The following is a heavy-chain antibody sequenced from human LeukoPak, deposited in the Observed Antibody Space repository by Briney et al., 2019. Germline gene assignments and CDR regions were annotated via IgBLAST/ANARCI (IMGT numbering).Heavy chain of an antibody. Sequence: GGSLRLSCAASGFTFSDYWMHWVRQTPGKGLEWVANIKQDGSAKYYVDSVKGRFTISRDNAKNSLYLQMNSLRAEDTAVYYCARRYFDSWGQGTLVTVSS. CDR2: IKQDGSAK. CDR3: ARRYFDS. J-gene: IGHJ4*02. CDR1: GFTFSDYW. V-gene: IGHV3-7*03.